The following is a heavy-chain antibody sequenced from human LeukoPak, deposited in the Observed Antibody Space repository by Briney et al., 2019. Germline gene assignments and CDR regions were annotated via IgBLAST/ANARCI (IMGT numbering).Heavy chain of an antibody. CDR1: GFTFSDYW. V-gene: IGHV3-74*01. CDR2: INSDGSST. CDR3: AKSRAVAGTEGYFQH. D-gene: IGHD6-19*01. Sequence: PGGSLRLSCAASGFTFSDYWMHWVRQAPGKGLVWVSRINSDGSSTSYADSVKGRFTISRDNSKNTLYLQMNSLRAEDTAVYYCAKSRAVAGTEGYFQHWGQGTLVTVSS. J-gene: IGHJ1*01.